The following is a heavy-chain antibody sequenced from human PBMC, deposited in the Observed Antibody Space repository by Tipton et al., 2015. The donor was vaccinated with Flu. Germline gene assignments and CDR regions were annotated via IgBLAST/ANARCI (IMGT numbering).Heavy chain of an antibody. D-gene: IGHD2-21*02. CDR3: ARQGCGGDCYADY. CDR1: GGSISSSSYY. V-gene: IGHV4-39*01. J-gene: IGHJ4*02. Sequence: GLVKPSETLSLTCTVSGGSISSSSYYWGWIRQPPGKGLEWIGSIYYIGNTYYNPSLESRVTISVDTSKNQFSLKLTSVTAADTAVYYCARQGCGGDCYADYWGQGTLVTVSS. CDR2: IYYIGNT.